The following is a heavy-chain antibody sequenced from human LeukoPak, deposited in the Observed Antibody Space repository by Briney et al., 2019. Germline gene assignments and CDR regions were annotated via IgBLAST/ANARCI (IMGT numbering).Heavy chain of an antibody. J-gene: IGHJ6*03. CDR2: IRYDGSNK. CDR1: GFTFSSYG. Sequence: GGSLRLSCAASGFTFSSYGMHWVRQAPGKGLEWVAFIRYDGSNKYYADSVKGRFTISRDNSKNTLYLQMNSLRAEDTAVYYCAKNGDRGAYCTGGTCYPYFYYYMDVWGKGTTVTI. V-gene: IGHV3-30*02. CDR3: AKNGDRGAYCTGGTCYPYFYYYMDV. D-gene: IGHD2-15*01.